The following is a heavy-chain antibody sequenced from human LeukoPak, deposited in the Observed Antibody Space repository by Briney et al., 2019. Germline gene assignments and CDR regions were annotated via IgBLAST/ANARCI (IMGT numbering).Heavy chain of an antibody. CDR3: AKDMYSDSSGPAFDY. CDR1: GFTFSSND. V-gene: IGHV3-23*01. J-gene: IGHJ4*02. D-gene: IGHD3-22*01. CDR2: IRGSGGST. Sequence: GGSLRLSCAASGFTFSSNDMSWVRQAPGKGLEWVSIIRGSGGSTYYADSVKGRFTIFRDNYKNTLYLQMNSLGAEDTAVYYCAKDMYSDSSGPAFDYWGQGILVTVSS.